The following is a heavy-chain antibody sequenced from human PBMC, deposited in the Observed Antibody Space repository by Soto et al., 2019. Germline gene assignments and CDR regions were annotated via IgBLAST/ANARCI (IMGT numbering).Heavy chain of an antibody. D-gene: IGHD2-21*02. CDR3: ARSIVVVTALDY. Sequence: PVKGSCKGAGYAFTSYNINWVRLAPGQGLEWMGWISAYNGNTKYAQKLQGRVTMTTDTSASTAYMELSSLRSEDTAVYYCARSIVVVTALDYWGQGTLVTVSS. J-gene: IGHJ4*02. V-gene: IGHV1-18*01. CDR1: GYAFTSYN. CDR2: ISAYNGNT.